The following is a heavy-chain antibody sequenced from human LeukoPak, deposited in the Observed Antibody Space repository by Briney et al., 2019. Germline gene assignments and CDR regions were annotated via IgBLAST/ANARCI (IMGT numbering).Heavy chain of an antibody. Sequence: ETLSLTCTVSGGSISSSSHYWGWVRQAPGKGLEWVANIKQDGSEKYYVDSVKGRFTISRDNAKKSLYLQMNSLRAEDTAVYYCARSGGEGDSSWYDYWGQGTLVTVSS. J-gene: IGHJ4*02. CDR2: IKQDGSEK. D-gene: IGHD6-13*01. V-gene: IGHV3-7*02. CDR1: GGSISSSSHY. CDR3: ARSGGEGDSSWYDY.